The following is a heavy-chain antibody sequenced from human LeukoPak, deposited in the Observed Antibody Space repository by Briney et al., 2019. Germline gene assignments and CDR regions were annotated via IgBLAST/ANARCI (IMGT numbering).Heavy chain of an antibody. CDR1: GGSTRSYY. V-gene: IGHV4-59*08. CDR2: IYYSGST. D-gene: IGHD5-24*01. J-gene: IGHJ4*02. CDR3: ARVEGYNLYYFDC. Sequence: SATLSLTCTVPGGSTRSYYWSWIRQPPGKGLEWIGYIYYSGSTNYNPSLKSRVTISVATSKNHFSLTRSSLTAADTAVYYCARVEGYNLYYFDCWGQGTLVTVSS.